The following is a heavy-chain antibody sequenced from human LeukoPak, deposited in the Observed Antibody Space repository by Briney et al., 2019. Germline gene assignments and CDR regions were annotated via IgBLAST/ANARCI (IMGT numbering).Heavy chain of an antibody. CDR3: ARGLVYYDFWSGTHNWFDP. D-gene: IGHD3-3*01. Sequence: SETLSLTCTVSGGSISSYYWSWLRQPPGKGLEWIGYIYYSGSTNYNPSLKSRVTISVDTSKNQFSLKLSSVTAADTAVYYCARGLVYYDFWSGTHNWFDPWGQGTLVTVSS. J-gene: IGHJ5*02. CDR2: IYYSGST. CDR1: GGSISSYY. V-gene: IGHV4-59*01.